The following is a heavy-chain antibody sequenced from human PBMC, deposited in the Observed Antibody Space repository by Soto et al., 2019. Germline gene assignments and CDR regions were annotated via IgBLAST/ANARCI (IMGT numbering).Heavy chain of an antibody. J-gene: IGHJ5*02. CDR2: IYWNDDK. V-gene: IGHV2-5*01. Sequence: SGPTLVNPTQTLTLTCTFSGFSLSTSGVGAGWIRQPPGKALEWLALIYWNDDKRYSPSLKSRLTITKDTSKNQVVPTMTNMDPVDTATYYCAKSITIFGVVRTWGQGTLVTVS. D-gene: IGHD3-3*01. CDR3: AKSITIFGVVRT. CDR1: GFSLSTSGVG.